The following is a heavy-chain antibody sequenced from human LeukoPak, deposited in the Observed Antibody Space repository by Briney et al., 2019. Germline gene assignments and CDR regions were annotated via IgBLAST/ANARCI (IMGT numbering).Heavy chain of an antibody. Sequence: PGGSLRLSCEASEFTFSSYWMHWVRQAPGKGLVWVSRINSDGRTTIYADSVKGRFTISRDNAKNTLYLQMNSLRAEDTAVYYCARDYRVRGVIIWFDPWGQGTLVTVSS. V-gene: IGHV3-74*01. J-gene: IGHJ5*02. D-gene: IGHD3-10*01. CDR2: INSDGRTT. CDR1: EFTFSSYW. CDR3: ARDYRVRGVIIWFDP.